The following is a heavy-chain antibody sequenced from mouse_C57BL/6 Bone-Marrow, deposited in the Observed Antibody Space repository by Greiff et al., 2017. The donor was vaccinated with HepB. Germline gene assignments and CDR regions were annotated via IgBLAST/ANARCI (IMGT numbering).Heavy chain of an antibody. CDR1: GFTFTDYY. Sequence: EVMLVESGGGLVQPGGSLSLSCAASGFTFTDYYMSWVRQPPGKALEWLGFIRNKANGYTTEYSASVKGRFTISRANSQSILYLQMNALRAEDSATYYCARYNGYLYYCAMDYWGQGTSVTVSS. J-gene: IGHJ4*01. V-gene: IGHV7-3*01. D-gene: IGHD2-2*01. CDR2: IRNKANGYTT. CDR3: ARYNGYLYYCAMDY.